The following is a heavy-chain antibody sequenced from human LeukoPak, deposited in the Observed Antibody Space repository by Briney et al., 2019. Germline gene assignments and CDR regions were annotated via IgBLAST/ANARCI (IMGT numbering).Heavy chain of an antibody. CDR3: ARGGGDHAFDV. D-gene: IGHD2-21*02. J-gene: IGHJ3*01. V-gene: IGHV3-74*01. CDR2: INSEGSDT. Sequence: GGSLRLSCAASGFTFSIYWMHWVRQGPGKGLVWVSRINSEGSDTIYADSVKGRFTISRDNAKNTLYLQVDSLRAEDTAVYYCARGGGDHAFDVWGQGTMVTVSS. CDR1: GFTFSIYW.